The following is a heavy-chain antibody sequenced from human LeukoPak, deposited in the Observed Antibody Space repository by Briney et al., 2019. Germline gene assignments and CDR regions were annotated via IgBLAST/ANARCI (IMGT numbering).Heavy chain of an antibody. D-gene: IGHD1-26*01. Sequence: GGSLRLSGAASGFTFSSYGMTWVRQAPGKGPEWVAVISYDGSNKYYADSVKGRFTISRDNSKNTLYLQMNSLRAEDTAVYYCAKSGADSDYWGQGTLVTVSS. J-gene: IGHJ4*02. CDR1: GFTFSSYG. CDR2: ISYDGSNK. CDR3: AKSGADSDY. V-gene: IGHV3-30*18.